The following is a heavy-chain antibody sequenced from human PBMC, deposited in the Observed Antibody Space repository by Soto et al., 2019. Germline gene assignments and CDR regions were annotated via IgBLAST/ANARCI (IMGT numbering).Heavy chain of an antibody. CDR1: VYTLTSYV. V-gene: IGHV1-18*01. CDR2: ISAYNGNT. CDR3: ARGGVYYDILTANTNHWFET. D-gene: IGHD3-9*01. J-gene: IGHJ5*02. Sequence: ASLRXSCKASVYTLTSYVISGGLHSPGQGLEFMVWISAYNGNTNYAQKLQGRVTMTTDTSTSTAYMELRSLRSDDTAVYYCARGGVYYDILTANTNHWFETWGQGALVTVYS.